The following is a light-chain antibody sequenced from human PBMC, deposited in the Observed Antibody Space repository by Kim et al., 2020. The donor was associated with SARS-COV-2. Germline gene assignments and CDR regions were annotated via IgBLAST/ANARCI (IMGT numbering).Light chain of an antibody. Sequence: RATINCKSSQSVLYSSNNKNYLAWYHQKPGQPPKLLIYWASTRESGVPDRFSGSGSGTDFTLTISSLQAEDVAVYYCQQYYSTPSFGQGTKVDIK. V-gene: IGKV4-1*01. CDR2: WAS. CDR3: QQYYSTPS. J-gene: IGKJ1*01. CDR1: QSVLYSSNNKNY.